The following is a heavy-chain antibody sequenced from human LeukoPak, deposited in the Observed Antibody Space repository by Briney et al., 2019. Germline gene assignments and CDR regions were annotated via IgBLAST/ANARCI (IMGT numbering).Heavy chain of an antibody. Sequence: GGSLRLSCAASGFTFSSYAMSWVRQAPGKGLEWVSAISGSGGSTYYADSVKGRFTISRDNSKNTVYLQMNSLRVGDTAVYYCAKSLYGGCDYWGQGTVVTVSS. CDR1: GFTFSSYA. V-gene: IGHV3-23*01. CDR2: ISGSGGST. CDR3: AKSLYGGCDY. D-gene: IGHD3-16*02. J-gene: IGHJ4*02.